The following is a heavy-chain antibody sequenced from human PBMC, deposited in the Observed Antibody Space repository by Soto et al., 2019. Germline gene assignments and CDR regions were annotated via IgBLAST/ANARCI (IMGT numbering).Heavy chain of an antibody. CDR1: VGSISVSGYY. Sequence: SERLCISWAVSVGSISVSGYYGGWIRQSPDKGLEWIGEINDSCSTYSNPFFKSRLTISVDTSKSQISLRLTSVTAADSAVYYCQGGDFWGQGTRVTVSS. J-gene: IGHJ4*02. CDR2: INDSCST. D-gene: IGHD3-16*01. CDR3: QGGDF. V-gene: IGHV4-39*07.